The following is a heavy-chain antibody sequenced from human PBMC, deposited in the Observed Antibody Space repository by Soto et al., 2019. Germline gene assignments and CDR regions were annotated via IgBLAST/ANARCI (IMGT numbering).Heavy chain of an antibody. D-gene: IGHD3-22*01. V-gene: IGHV5-51*01. J-gene: IGHJ3*02. CDR3: ERHDDDSSGYLIPACDI. CDR1: GYSFTSYL. Sequence: PGESLQISCKGSGYSFTSYLICWVRQMPGKGLEWMGIIYPGDSDTRYSPSFQGQVTISADKSISTAYLQWSSLKASDTAMYYCERHDDDSSGYLIPACDIGGQGTMVTVPS. CDR2: IYPGDSDT.